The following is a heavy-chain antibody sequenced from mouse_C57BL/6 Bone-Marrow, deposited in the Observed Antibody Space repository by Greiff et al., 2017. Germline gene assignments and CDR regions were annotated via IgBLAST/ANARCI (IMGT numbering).Heavy chain of an antibody. J-gene: IGHJ3*01. V-gene: IGHV5-6*01. CDR2: ISSGGSYT. CDR3: ARSPYYYGSSPAY. CDR1: GFTFSSYG. Sequence: EVQGVESGGDLVKPGGSLKLSCAASGFTFSSYGMSWVRQTPDKRLEWVATISSGGSYTYYPDRVKGRFTISRDNAKNTLYLQMSSLKSEDTAMYYCARSPYYYGSSPAYWGQGTLVTVSA. D-gene: IGHD1-1*01.